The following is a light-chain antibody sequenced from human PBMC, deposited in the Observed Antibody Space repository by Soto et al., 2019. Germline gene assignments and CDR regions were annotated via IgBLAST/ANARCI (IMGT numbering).Light chain of an antibody. CDR3: KQYYSYPLT. Sequence: AIRMTQSPSSLSASTGDRVTITCRASQGISSYLAWYQQKPGKAPKLLIYAASILQSGVPSRFSGSGSGTDFTLTISCLQSEDFATYYCKQYYSYPLTFGQGTKVEIK. CDR2: AAS. V-gene: IGKV1-8*01. J-gene: IGKJ1*01. CDR1: QGISSY.